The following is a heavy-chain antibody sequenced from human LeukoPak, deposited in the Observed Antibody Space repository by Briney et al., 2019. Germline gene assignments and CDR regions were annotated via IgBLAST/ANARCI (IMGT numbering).Heavy chain of an antibody. CDR1: GFTFDDYA. D-gene: IGHD2-2*01. CDR3: ARESRRCSSTSCYENWFDP. CDR2: ISWNSGSI. J-gene: IGHJ5*02. V-gene: IGHV3-9*01. Sequence: GGSLRLSCAASGFTFDDYAMHWVRQAPGKGLEWVSGISWNSGSIGYADSVKGRFTISRDNAKNSLYLQMNSLRAEDTAVYYCARESRRCSSTSCYENWFDPWGQGTLVTVSS.